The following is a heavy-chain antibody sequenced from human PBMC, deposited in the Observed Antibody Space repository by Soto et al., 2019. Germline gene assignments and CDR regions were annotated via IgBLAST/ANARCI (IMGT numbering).Heavy chain of an antibody. CDR3: VGGQYYFDY. D-gene: IGHD3-10*01. V-gene: IGHV3-30*03. J-gene: IGHJ4*02. CDR2: ISYDGSDK. Sequence: QVQLVESGGGVVQPGRSLRLSCAASGFPFTSYGMHWVREGPDKGLEWVAIISYDGSDKYYADCVKGRFTISRANSKNTLYLQMNSLRPEETALYYCVGGQYYFDYRGQGSLVIVSS. CDR1: GFPFTSYG.